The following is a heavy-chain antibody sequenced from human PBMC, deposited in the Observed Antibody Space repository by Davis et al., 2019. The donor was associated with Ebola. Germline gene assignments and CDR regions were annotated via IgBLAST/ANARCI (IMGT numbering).Heavy chain of an antibody. CDR3: VKDSSNIWFDV. Sequence: GESLKISCAVSGFSVTSNYMSWVRQAPGKGLEWVSTFGTGGDTYYADSVKGRFAISRDNSRGTLYLQMNSLRVEDTAIYYCVKDSSNIWFDVWGQGTLVTVSS. V-gene: IGHV3-53*01. CDR2: FGTGGDT. D-gene: IGHD2/OR15-2a*01. CDR1: GFSVTSNY. J-gene: IGHJ3*01.